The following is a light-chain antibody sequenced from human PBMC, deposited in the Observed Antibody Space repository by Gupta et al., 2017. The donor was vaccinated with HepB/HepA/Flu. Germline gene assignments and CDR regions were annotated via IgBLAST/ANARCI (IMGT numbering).Light chain of an antibody. J-gene: IGKJ4*01. Sequence: DIVMTESPDSLTVSLGERATINCKSSQSVLHSSKNQDALAWYQQKPGQPPNLLVSWASSRESGVPDRFSGSWSGTDFTLTISSLQAEDVAIYFCQQHCSTPLTFGGGTKVEI. CDR1: QSVLHSSKNQDA. CDR3: QQHCSTPLT. V-gene: IGKV4-1*01. CDR2: WAS.